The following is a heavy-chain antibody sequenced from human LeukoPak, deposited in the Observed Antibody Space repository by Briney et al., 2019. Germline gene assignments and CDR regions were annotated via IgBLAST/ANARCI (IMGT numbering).Heavy chain of an antibody. V-gene: IGHV3-23*01. CDR1: GFTFSHYD. CDR3: AKTLRRSFDT. J-gene: IGHJ3*02. Sequence: GGSLRLSCAASGFTFSHYDMTWVRQAPGKGLEWVSGIITSGSNTYYADSVKGRFTISRDNSKNTLCLQMNSLRAEDTALYYCAKTLRRSFDTWGQGTMVTVSS. CDR2: IITSGSNT.